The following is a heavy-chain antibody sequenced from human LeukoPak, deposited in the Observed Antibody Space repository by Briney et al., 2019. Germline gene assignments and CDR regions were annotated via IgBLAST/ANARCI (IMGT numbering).Heavy chain of an antibody. J-gene: IGHJ4*02. V-gene: IGHV4-59*08. CDR1: GGSISSYY. CDR3: ASLVLWGVIYFAY. D-gene: IGHD3-10*01. Sequence: SETLSLTCTVSGGSISSYYWSWIRQPPGKGLEWIGYIYYSGSTNYNPSLKSRVTISVDTSKNQFSLKLSSVTAADTAVYYCASLVLWGVIYFAYWGQGTLVTVSS. CDR2: IYYSGST.